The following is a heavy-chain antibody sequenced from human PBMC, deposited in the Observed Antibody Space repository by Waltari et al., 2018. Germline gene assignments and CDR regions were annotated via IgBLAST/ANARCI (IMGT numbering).Heavy chain of an antibody. CDR1: GYTFNSYG. V-gene: IGHV1-18*01. CDR2: IRAYNGNT. D-gene: IGHD3-22*01. Sequence: QVQLVQSGSEVKKPGASVKVSCKASGYTFNSYGMSWVRQAPGQGLEWMGWIRAYNGNTKYAQKFQGRVTMTTDTSTSTAYMELRSLRSDDTAVYYCARDLTVGYSSGYSGYWGQGTLVTVSS. CDR3: ARDLTVGYSSGYSGY. J-gene: IGHJ4*02.